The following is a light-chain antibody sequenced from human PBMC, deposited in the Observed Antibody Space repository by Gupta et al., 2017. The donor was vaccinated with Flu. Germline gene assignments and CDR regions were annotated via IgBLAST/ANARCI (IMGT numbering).Light chain of an antibody. V-gene: IGLV2-14*01. J-gene: IGLJ1*01. CDR2: GVN. Sequence: SDVGANNYVSWYQQHPGKAPKVMIYGVNNRPSGVSDRFSGSKSGNTASLTISGLQAEDEADYYCSSYRSSSTSFFFGTGTKVTVL. CDR3: SSYRSSSTSFF. CDR1: SDVGANNY.